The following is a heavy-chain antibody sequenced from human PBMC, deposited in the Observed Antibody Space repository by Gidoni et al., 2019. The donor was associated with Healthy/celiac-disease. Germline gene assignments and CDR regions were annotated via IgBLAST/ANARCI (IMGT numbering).Heavy chain of an antibody. V-gene: IGHV1-69*04. CDR1: GGTFSSYA. Sequence: QVQLVQSGAEVKKPGSSVKVSCKASGGTFSSYAISWVRQAPGQGPEWMGRIIPILGIANYAQKFQGRVTITADKSTSTAYMELSSLRSEDTAVYYCASTIAAAGTGNWFDPWGQGTLVTVSS. J-gene: IGHJ5*02. CDR3: ASTIAAAGTGNWFDP. D-gene: IGHD6-13*01. CDR2: IIPILGIA.